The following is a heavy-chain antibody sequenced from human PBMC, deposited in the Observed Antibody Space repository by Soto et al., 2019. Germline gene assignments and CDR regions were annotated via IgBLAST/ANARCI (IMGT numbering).Heavy chain of an antibody. J-gene: IGHJ4*02. CDR1: GFTFSSYA. V-gene: IGHV3-23*01. D-gene: IGHD6-13*01. CDR3: AKGNSSSWHGWSSFDD. Sequence: GGSLRLSCAASGFTFSSYAMSWVRQAPGKGLEWVSAISGSGGSTYYADSVKGRFTISRDNSKNTLYLQMNSLRAEDTAVYYCAKGNSSSWHGWSSFDDWGQGTLVTVSS. CDR2: ISGSGGST.